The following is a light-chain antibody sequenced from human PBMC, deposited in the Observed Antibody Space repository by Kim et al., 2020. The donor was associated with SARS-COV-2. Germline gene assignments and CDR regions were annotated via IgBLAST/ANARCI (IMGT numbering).Light chain of an antibody. CDR2: GTS. Sequence: SPGERATLSCRASQIVSTSYLAWYQQKPGQAPRLLIYGTSSRATGIPDRFSGSGSETDFTLTISRLEPEDFAVYYCQQYGNSPRYSFGQGTKLEI. J-gene: IGKJ2*03. CDR1: QIVSTSY. CDR3: QQYGNSPRYS. V-gene: IGKV3-20*01.